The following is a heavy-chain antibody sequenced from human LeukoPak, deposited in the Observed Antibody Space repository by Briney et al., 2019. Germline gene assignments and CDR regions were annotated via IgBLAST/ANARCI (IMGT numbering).Heavy chain of an antibody. Sequence: GGSLTLSCAASGFTFSSYGMHWVRQAPGKGLEWVAFIRYDGSNKYYADSVKGRFTISRDNSKNTLYLQMNSLRAEDTAVYYCAKDSGSLIPVDYWGQGTLVTVSS. V-gene: IGHV3-30*02. CDR2: IRYDGSNK. D-gene: IGHD1-26*01. J-gene: IGHJ4*02. CDR3: AKDSGSLIPVDY. CDR1: GFTFSSYG.